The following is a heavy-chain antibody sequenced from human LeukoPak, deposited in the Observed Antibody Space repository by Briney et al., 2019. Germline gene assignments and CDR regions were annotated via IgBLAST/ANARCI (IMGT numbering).Heavy chain of an antibody. CDR1: GFTVSTSA. J-gene: IGHJ4*02. D-gene: IGHD1-7*01. V-gene: IGHV3-23*01. CDR3: AKDGKTRNWNYFQAKPVY. Sequence: PGGSLRLSCAASGFTVSTSAMNWVRQAPGKGLEWVSGISGSGGGTYYADSVKGRFTISRDISKNTLYLQINSLRAEDTAMYYSAKDGKTRNWNYFQAKPVYWGQGTLVTVSS. CDR2: ISGSGGGT.